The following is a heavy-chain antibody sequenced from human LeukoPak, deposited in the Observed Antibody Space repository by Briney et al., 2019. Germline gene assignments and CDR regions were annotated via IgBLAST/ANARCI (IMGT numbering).Heavy chain of an antibody. CDR3: ARRAAGTDY. Sequence: GESLKISCKGSGYRYTNYWISWVRQMPGKGLEWMGRIDPSDSYINHSPSFQGHVSISADKSISTAYLQWSSLKASDTAIYYCARRAAGTDYWGQGTLVTVSS. CDR2: IDPSDSYI. CDR1: GYRYTNYW. D-gene: IGHD6-13*01. V-gene: IGHV5-10-1*01. J-gene: IGHJ4*02.